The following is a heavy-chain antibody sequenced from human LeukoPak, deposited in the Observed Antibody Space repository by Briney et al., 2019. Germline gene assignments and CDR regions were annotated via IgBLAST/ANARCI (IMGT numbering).Heavy chain of an antibody. CDR1: GFTFSIYA. J-gene: IGHJ4*02. CDR3: AREPTGELLTAADY. CDR2: ISSSSSYI. Sequence: GGSLRLSCAASGFTFSIYATSWVRQAPGKGLEWVSPISSSSSYIYYADSVKGRFTISRDNAKNSLYLQMNSLRAEGTAVYYCAREPTGELLTAADYWGQGTLVTVSS. D-gene: IGHD3-10*01. V-gene: IGHV3-21*01.